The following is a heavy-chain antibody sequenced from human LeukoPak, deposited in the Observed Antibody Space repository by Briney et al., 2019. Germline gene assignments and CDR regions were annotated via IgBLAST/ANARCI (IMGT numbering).Heavy chain of an antibody. CDR2: INWNGRSP. V-gene: IGHV3-20*04. J-gene: IGHJ6*03. Sequence: PGGSLRLSCATSGFTFDDHGMNWVRQTPGKGLEWVAGINWNGRSPAYADSVKGRFTISRDNAKNSLDLQMNNLRVEDTALYYCARDPYTGSYGNYYYYYMDVWGTGTTVTVSS. CDR1: GFTFDDHG. CDR3: ARDPYTGSYGNYYYYYMDV. D-gene: IGHD1-26*01.